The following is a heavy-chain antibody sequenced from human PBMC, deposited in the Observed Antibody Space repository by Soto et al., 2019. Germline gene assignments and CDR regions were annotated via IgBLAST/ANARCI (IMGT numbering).Heavy chain of an antibody. J-gene: IGHJ4*02. CDR1: GGTFSSYA. V-gene: IGHV1-69*12. D-gene: IGHD1-26*01. CDR2: IIPIFGTA. Sequence: QVQLVQSGAEVKKPGSSVKVSCKASGGTFSSYASSWVRQAPGQGLEWMGGIIPIFGTADYAQKFQGRVTITADESTSTVYMELSSLRSEDTAVYYCARHSGSYYLFDYWGQGTLVTVSS. CDR3: ARHSGSYYLFDY.